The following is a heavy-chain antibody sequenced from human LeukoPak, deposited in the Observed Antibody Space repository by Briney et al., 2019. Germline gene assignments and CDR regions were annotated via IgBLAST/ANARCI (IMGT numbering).Heavy chain of an antibody. D-gene: IGHD3-16*01. CDR3: AKGVSVGDRRPHYYYMDV. CDR2: ISGSGGST. Sequence: QAGGSLRLSCAASGFTFSSYAMSWVRQAPGKGLEWVSSISGSGGSTYYVDSVKGRFTISRDNSKNTLYLQMNSLRAEDTAVYYCAKGVSVGDRRPHYYYMDVWGKGTTVTVSS. J-gene: IGHJ6*03. V-gene: IGHV3-23*01. CDR1: GFTFSSYA.